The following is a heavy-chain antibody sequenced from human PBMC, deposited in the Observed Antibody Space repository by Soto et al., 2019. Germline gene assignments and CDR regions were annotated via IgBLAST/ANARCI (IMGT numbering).Heavy chain of an antibody. CDR3: ARATPSGYCSSTSCPFDY. D-gene: IGHD2-2*01. J-gene: IGHJ4*02. CDR1: GFTFSDYY. CDR2: ISSSGSTI. Sequence: QVQLVESGGGLVKPGGSLRLSCAASGFTFSDYYMSWIRQAPGKGLEWVSYISSSGSTIYYADSVKGRFTISRDNAMNSLYLQMNSLRAEDTAVYYCARATPSGYCSSTSCPFDYWGQGTLVTVSS. V-gene: IGHV3-11*01.